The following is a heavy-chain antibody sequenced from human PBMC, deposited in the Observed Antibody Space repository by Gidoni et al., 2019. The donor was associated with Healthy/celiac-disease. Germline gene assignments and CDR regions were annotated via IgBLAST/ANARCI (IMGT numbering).Heavy chain of an antibody. V-gene: IGHV4-31*03. CDR3: ARDLYDSSGYLSKYGMDV. J-gene: IGHJ6*02. CDR2: IYYSGST. Sequence: QVQLQESGPGLVKPSQTLSLTCTVSGGSISRGGYSWSWIRQHPGKGLEWIGYIYYSGSTYYNPSLKSRVTISVDTSKNQFSLKLSSVTAADTAVYYCARDLYDSSGYLSKYGMDVWGQGTTVTVSS. CDR1: GGSISRGGYS. D-gene: IGHD3-22*01.